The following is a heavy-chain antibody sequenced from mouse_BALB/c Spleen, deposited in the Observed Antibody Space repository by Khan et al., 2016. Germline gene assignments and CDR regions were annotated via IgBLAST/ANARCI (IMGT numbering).Heavy chain of an antibody. Sequence: EVQLQESGPSLVKPSQTLSLTCSVTGDSITSGYWNWIRKFPGNKLEYMGYISYSGSTYYSPSLKSRISITRDTSKNQYYLQLNSLTTEDTATYYCASYDISGSFFDYWGQGTSLTVSS. CDR3: ASYDISGSFFDY. CDR1: GDSITSGY. V-gene: IGHV3-8*02. D-gene: IGHD3-2*01. J-gene: IGHJ2*02. CDR2: ISYSGST.